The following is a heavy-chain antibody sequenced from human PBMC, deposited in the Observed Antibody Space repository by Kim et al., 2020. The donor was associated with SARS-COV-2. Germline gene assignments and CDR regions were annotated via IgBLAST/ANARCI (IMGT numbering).Heavy chain of an antibody. CDR1: GFTFDDYT. Sequence: GGSLRLSCAASGFTFDDYTMHWVRQAPGKGLEWVSLISWDGGSTYYADSVKGRFTISRDNSKNSLYLQMNSLRTEDTALYYCAKGDEYDSSGYPDYWGQGTLVTVSS. D-gene: IGHD3-22*01. V-gene: IGHV3-43*01. CDR2: ISWDGGST. J-gene: IGHJ4*02. CDR3: AKGDEYDSSGYPDY.